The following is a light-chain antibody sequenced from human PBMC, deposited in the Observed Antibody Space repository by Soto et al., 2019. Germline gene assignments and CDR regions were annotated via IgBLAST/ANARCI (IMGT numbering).Light chain of an antibody. CDR2: DVS. V-gene: IGLV2-14*01. CDR3: SAYTSASTPLV. Sequence: QSVLTQPASVSGSPGQSITISCTGTGSDVGGYNYVSWYQQHPGKAPKVMIYDVSNRPSGVSNRFSGSKSGKTASLTISGLQAEDEAYYYCSAYTSASTPLVFGGGTKVTVL. J-gene: IGLJ2*01. CDR1: GSDVGGYNY.